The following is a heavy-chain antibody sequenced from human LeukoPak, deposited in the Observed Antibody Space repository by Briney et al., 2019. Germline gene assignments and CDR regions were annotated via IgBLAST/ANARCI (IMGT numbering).Heavy chain of an antibody. J-gene: IGHJ4*02. D-gene: IGHD1-26*01. CDR2: IIPIFGTA. Sequence: GASVKVSCKASGGTFSSYAISWVRQAPGQGLEWMGGIIPIFGTANYAQKFQGRVTITTDESTSTGYMELSSLRSEDTAVYYCARGRGRVSYYFDYWGQGTLVTVSS. V-gene: IGHV1-69*05. CDR1: GGTFSSYA. CDR3: ARGRGRVSYYFDY.